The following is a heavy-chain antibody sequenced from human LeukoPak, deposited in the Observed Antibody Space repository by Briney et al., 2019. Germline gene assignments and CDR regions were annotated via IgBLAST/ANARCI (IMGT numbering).Heavy chain of an antibody. CDR3: ASSGLLLYNWFDP. Sequence: GGSLRLSCAASGFTFSSYSMSWVRQAPGKGLEWVSSISSSSAHIYYADSVKGRFTISRDNAKNSLYLQMNSLRAEDTAVYYCASSGLLLYNWFDPWGQGTLVTVSS. J-gene: IGHJ5*02. D-gene: IGHD3-22*01. CDR2: ISSSSAHI. V-gene: IGHV3-21*01. CDR1: GFTFSSYS.